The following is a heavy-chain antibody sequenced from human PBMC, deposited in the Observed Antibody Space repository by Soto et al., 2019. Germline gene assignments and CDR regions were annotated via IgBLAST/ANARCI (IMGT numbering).Heavy chain of an antibody. CDR2: VSDSGDNT. D-gene: IGHD3-3*01. J-gene: IGHJ3*02. CDR1: GFPFSTYA. V-gene: IGHV3-23*01. CDR3: VKNLYNFWSTQNDAFDI. Sequence: EVQVLESGGGLVHPGGSLRLSCAASGFPFSTYAMSWVRQAPGKGLEWVSGVSDSGDNTYYADSVKGRFTISRDNSKNTQFLQMNSRRVEATDVYYCVKNLYNFWSTQNDAFDIWGQGTMVTVSS.